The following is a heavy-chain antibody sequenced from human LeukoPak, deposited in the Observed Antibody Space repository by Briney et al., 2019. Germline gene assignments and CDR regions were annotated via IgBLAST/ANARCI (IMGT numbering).Heavy chain of an antibody. CDR3: ARARGRGPRDY. J-gene: IGHJ4*02. CDR1: GFTFSSYD. D-gene: IGHD3-10*01. Sequence: GGSLRLSCAASGFTFSSYDMHWVRHATGKGLEWVSAIGTAGDTYYPGSVKGRFTISRENAKNSLYLQMNSLRAGDTAVYYCARARGRGPRDYWGQGTLVTVSS. CDR2: IGTAGDT. V-gene: IGHV3-13*01.